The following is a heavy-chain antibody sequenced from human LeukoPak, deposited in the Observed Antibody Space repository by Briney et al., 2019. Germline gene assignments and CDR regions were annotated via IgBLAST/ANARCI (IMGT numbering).Heavy chain of an antibody. CDR1: GGSISSGGYY. CDR3: ARDSKQYSSSSTGFDY. CDR2: IYYSGST. V-gene: IGHV4-31*03. J-gene: IGHJ4*02. D-gene: IGHD6-6*01. Sequence: SETLSLTCTVSGGSISSGGYYRSWIRQHPGKGLEWIGYIYYSGSTYYNPSLKSRVTISVDTSKNQFSLKLSSVTAADTAVYYCARDSKQYSSSSTGFDYWGQGTLVTVSS.